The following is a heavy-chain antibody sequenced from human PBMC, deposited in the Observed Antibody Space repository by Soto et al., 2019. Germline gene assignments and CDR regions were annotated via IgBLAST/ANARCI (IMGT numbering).Heavy chain of an antibody. CDR2: IYHSGST. CDR1: GGSISSSNW. D-gene: IGHD2-21*02. CDR3: ARKGIAYCGGDCYSDCFDP. J-gene: IGHJ5*02. V-gene: IGHV4-4*02. Sequence: PSETLSLTCAVSGGSISSSNWWSWVRQPPGKGLEWIGEIYHSGSTNYNPSLKSRVTISVDKSKNQFSLKLSSVTAADTAVYYCARKGIAYCGGDCYSDCFDPWGQGTLVTVSS.